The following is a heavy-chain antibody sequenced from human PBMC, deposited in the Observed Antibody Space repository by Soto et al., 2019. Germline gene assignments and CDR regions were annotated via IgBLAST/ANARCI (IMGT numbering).Heavy chain of an antibody. J-gene: IGHJ4*02. Sequence: QVQLLQSGAEVKKPGASVKISCKASGYTFSFDYLNWVRQAPGQGLEWMGKINPDGGATTYAQSFQGRVSITSDASTGTVYMELSSLTSDDTAVYYLAKGRRNTFWGQGTLVSVSS. D-gene: IGHD1-1*01. CDR2: INPDGGAT. CDR1: GYTFSFDY. V-gene: IGHV1-46*01. CDR3: AKGRRNTF.